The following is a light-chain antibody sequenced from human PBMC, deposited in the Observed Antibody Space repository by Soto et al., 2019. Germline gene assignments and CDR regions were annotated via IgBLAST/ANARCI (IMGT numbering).Light chain of an antibody. CDR3: QQFNSYLIT. V-gene: IGKV1-13*02. CDR2: DAS. Sequence: AIQLTQSPSSLSASVGDRVTITCRASQGISSALAWYQQKPGKAPKLLIYDASRLESGVPSRFSGSGSGTDFALTISSLQLEDFATYYCQQFNSYLITFGQGTRLEIK. CDR1: QGISSA. J-gene: IGKJ5*01.